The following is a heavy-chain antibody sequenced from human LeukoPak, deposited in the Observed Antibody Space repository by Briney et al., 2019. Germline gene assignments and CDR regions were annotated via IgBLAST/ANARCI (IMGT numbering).Heavy chain of an antibody. V-gene: IGHV4-59*12. CDR2: IYYSGST. CDR1: GGSISSYY. CDR3: ARVAYYYDSSGYPPFDH. J-gene: IGHJ4*02. Sequence: SETLSLTCTVSGGSISSYYWSWIRQPPGKGQEWIWYIYYSGSTNYNPTLKSRVTISVDMSKNQFALKLKSVTAADTAVYYCARVAYYYDSSGYPPFDHWGQGTLVTVSS. D-gene: IGHD3-22*01.